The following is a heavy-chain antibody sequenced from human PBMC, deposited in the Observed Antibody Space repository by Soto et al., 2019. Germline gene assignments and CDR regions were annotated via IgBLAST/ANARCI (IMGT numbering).Heavy chain of an antibody. V-gene: IGHV3-30*03. J-gene: IGHJ3*02. D-gene: IGHD4-17*01. CDR1: GFTFSSYG. CDR2: ISYDGSNK. Sequence: QVQLVESGGGVVQPGRSLRLSCAASGFTFSSYGMHWVRQAPGKGLEWVAVISYDGSNKYYADSVKGRFTISRDNSKNTLYLQMNSLRAEDTAVYYGARDDTVTTGAFDIWGQGTMVTVSS. CDR3: ARDDTVTTGAFDI.